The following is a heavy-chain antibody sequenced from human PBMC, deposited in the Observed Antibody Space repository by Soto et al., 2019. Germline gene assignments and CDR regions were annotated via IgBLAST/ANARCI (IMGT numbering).Heavy chain of an antibody. V-gene: IGHV3-7*01. J-gene: IGHJ4*02. Sequence: QPGGSLRLSCAASGFTFTNYWMSWVRQAPGKGLEWVANIKQDGSEKYYADSAKGRFIISRDNAKTSLYLQMNSLRAEDMAVYYCARDMGVFWSGYPEGGFDYWGQGTPVTVSS. D-gene: IGHD3-3*01. CDR1: GFTFTNYW. CDR3: ARDMGVFWSGYPEGGFDY. CDR2: IKQDGSEK.